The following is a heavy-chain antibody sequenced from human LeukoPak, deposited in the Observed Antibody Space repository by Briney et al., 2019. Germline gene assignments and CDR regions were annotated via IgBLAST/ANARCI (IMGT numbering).Heavy chain of an antibody. D-gene: IGHD3-10*01. CDR1: GGSFSDYY. CDR3: ARVGVRGVIWYYFDY. Sequence: SETLSLTCAVYGGSFSDYYWSWIRQPPGKGLEWIGYIYYSGSTNYNPSLKSRVTISVDTSKNQFSLKLSSVTAADTAVYYCARVGVRGVIWYYFDYWGQGTLVTVSS. CDR2: IYYSGST. J-gene: IGHJ4*02. V-gene: IGHV4-59*01.